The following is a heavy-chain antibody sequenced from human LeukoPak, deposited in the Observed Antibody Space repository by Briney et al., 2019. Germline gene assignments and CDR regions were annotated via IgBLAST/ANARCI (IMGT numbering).Heavy chain of an antibody. V-gene: IGHV4-59*08. CDR1: GGSISSYY. D-gene: IGHD6-19*01. Sequence: SETLSLTCTVSGGSISSYYWSWIRQPPGKGLEWMGYIYYSGSTNYNPSLKSRVTISVDTSKNQFSLKLSSVTAADTAVYYCASLYSSGWYRSDYWGQGNLVTASS. CDR2: IYYSGST. CDR3: ASLYSSGWYRSDY. J-gene: IGHJ4*02.